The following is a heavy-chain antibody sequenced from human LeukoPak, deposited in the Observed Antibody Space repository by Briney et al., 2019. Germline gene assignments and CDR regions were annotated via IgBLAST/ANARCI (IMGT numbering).Heavy chain of an antibody. CDR2: INHSGST. CDR3: ARRLSYGSGSYYHPFWFDY. V-gene: IGHV4-34*01. D-gene: IGHD3-10*01. Sequence: SETLSLTCAVYGGSFSGYYWSWIRQPPGKGLEWIGEINHSGSTNYNPSLKSRVTISVDTSKNQLSLKLSSVTAADTAVYYCARRLSYGSGSYYHPFWFDYWGQGTLVTVSS. CDR1: GGSFSGYY. J-gene: IGHJ4*02.